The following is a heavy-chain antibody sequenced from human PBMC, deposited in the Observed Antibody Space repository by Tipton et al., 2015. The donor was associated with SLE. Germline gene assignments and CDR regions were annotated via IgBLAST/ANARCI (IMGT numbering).Heavy chain of an antibody. V-gene: IGHV4-59*08. CDR2: MYDGVSP. CDR1: GVSISSYY. CDR3: ARHGSPADRFDV. J-gene: IGHJ3*01. Sequence: GLVKPSETLSLTCTVSGVSISSYYWSWIRQSPGKGLEWIAYMYDGVSPTYNLSLKGRVTMSVDRSQNQVSLKWNSVTAADTAVYYCARHGSPADRFDVWGQGAMVTVSS.